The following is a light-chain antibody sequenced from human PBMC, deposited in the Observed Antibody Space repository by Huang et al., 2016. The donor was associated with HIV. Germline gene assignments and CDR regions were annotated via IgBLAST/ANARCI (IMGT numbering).Light chain of an antibody. CDR1: QDISYD. CDR2: AAS. CDR3: LQDYTYPWT. V-gene: IGKV1-6*01. Sequence: AIQMTQSPSSLSASVGDRVTITCRASQDISYDLAWDQQKPGKAPKLLVYAASSLQTEVPSRFSVSGSGTDFTLTISSLQPEDSGTYYCLQDYTYPWTFGLGTKVEIK. J-gene: IGKJ1*01.